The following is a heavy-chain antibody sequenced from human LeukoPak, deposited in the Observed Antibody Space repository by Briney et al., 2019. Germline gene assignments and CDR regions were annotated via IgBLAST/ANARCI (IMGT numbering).Heavy chain of an antibody. CDR3: AKEKKIMITYHYFDY. CDR1: GFTFSSYG. J-gene: IGHJ4*02. D-gene: IGHD3-16*01. V-gene: IGHV3-30*02. Sequence: GGSLRLSCAASGFTFSSYGMHWVRQAPGKGLEWVAFIRYDGSNKYYADSVKGRFTISRDNSKNTLYLQMNSLRAEDTAVYHCAKEKKIMITYHYFDYWGQGTLVTVSS. CDR2: IRYDGSNK.